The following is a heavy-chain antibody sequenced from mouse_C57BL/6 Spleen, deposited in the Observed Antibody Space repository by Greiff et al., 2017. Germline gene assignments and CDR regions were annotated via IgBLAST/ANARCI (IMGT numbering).Heavy chain of an antibody. CDR3: AREEFDY. J-gene: IGHJ2*01. V-gene: IGHV1-85*01. CDR2: IYPRDGST. Sequence: VKLVESGPELVKPGASVKLSCKASGYTFTSYDINWVKQRPGQGLEWIGWIYPRDGSTKYNEKFKGKATLTVDTSSSTAYMELHSLTSEDSAVYFCAREEFDYWGQGTTLTVSS. CDR1: GYTFTSYD.